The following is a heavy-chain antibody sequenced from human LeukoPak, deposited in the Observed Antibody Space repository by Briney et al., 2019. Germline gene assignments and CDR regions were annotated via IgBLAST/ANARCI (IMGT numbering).Heavy chain of an antibody. Sequence: ASVKVSCKASGYTFTCYDINWVRQATGQGLEWMGWMNPNSGNTGYAQKFQGRVTMTRNTSISTAYMELSSLRSEDTAVYYCARGPDYGEPFDYWGQGTLVTVSS. J-gene: IGHJ4*02. CDR1: GYTFTCYD. CDR2: MNPNSGNT. CDR3: ARGPDYGEPFDY. V-gene: IGHV1-8*01. D-gene: IGHD4-17*01.